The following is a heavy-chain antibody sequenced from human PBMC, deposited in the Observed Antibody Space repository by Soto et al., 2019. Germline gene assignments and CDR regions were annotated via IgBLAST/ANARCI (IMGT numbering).Heavy chain of an antibody. CDR2: IYYSGST. D-gene: IGHD5-18*01. CDR3: DRSVDTAMSKDY. Sequence: SETLSLTCTVSGGSISSGDYYWSWIRQPPGKGLEWIGYIYYSGSTYYNPSLKSRVTISVDTSKNQFSLKLSSVTAADTAVYYCDRSVDTAMSKDYWGQGTLVTVSS. J-gene: IGHJ4*02. CDR1: GGSISSGDYY. V-gene: IGHV4-30-4*01.